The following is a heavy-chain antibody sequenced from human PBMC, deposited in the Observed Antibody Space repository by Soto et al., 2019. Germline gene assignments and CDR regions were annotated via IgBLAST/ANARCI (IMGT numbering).Heavy chain of an antibody. Sequence: QVQLVQSGAEVKKPGASVKVSCKASGYTFTSYGISWVRQAPGQGLEWMGWISAYNGNTNYAQKLQGRVTMTTDTSTSTAYMEVRSLRSDDTAVYYCASDWGSYYDSSGYYSPSDYWGAGTLVTVSS. J-gene: IGHJ4*02. CDR2: ISAYNGNT. CDR1: GYTFTSYG. CDR3: ASDWGSYYDSSGYYSPSDY. D-gene: IGHD3-22*01. V-gene: IGHV1-18*01.